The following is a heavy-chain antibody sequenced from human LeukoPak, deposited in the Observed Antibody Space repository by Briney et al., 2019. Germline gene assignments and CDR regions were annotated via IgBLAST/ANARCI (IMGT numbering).Heavy chain of an antibody. Sequence: GGSPSPSLAAPELTFITNWMTWFRQAPGKGRNGVANIKQDGSEKYYVDSVKGRFTISRDNAKNSLYLQMNSLRAEDTAVYYCARGPTRANSTDYWGQGALVTVSS. CDR1: ELTFITNW. CDR3: ARGPTRANSTDY. J-gene: IGHJ4*02. V-gene: IGHV3-7*01. D-gene: IGHD2/OR15-2a*01. CDR2: IKQDGSEK.